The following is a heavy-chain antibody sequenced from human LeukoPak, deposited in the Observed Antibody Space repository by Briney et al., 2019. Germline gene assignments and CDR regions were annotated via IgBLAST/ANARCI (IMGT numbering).Heavy chain of an antibody. V-gene: IGHV1-2*04. J-gene: IGHJ4*02. Sequence: ASVNVSCKASGYTFTGYYMHWVRQAPGQGLEWMGWINPNSGGTNYAQKFQGWVTMTRDTSISTAYMELSRLRSDDTAVYYCARVGDSSSWHYDYWGQGTLVTVSS. CDR3: ARVGDSSSWHYDY. D-gene: IGHD6-13*01. CDR1: GYTFTGYY. CDR2: INPNSGGT.